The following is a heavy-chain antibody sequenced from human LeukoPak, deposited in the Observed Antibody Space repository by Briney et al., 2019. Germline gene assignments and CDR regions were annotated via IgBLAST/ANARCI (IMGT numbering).Heavy chain of an antibody. CDR1: GYTFTSYD. D-gene: IGHD3-22*01. J-gene: IGHJ4*02. V-gene: IGHV1-8*01. Sequence: ASVKVSCKASGYTFTSYDINCVRQATGQAPEWMGWMNPNSGNTGYAQKFQGSVTMTRNTSISTAYMELSSLRSEDTAVYYCARPPGSGYSFDYWGQGTLVTVSS. CDR2: MNPNSGNT. CDR3: ARPPGSGYSFDY.